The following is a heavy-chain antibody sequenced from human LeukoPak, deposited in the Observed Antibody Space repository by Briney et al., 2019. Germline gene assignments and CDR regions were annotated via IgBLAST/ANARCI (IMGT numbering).Heavy chain of an antibody. J-gene: IGHJ4*02. CDR1: GFTFDDYT. Sequence: GGSLRLSCAASGFTFDDYTMHWVRQAPGKGLEWVSLISWDGGSTYHADSVKGRFTISRDNSKNSLYLQMNSLRTEDTALYYCAKGRGRYNHTSGYYYARILDYWGQGTMVTVSS. D-gene: IGHD3-22*01. CDR3: AKGRGRYNHTSGYYYARILDY. CDR2: ISWDGGST. V-gene: IGHV3-43*01.